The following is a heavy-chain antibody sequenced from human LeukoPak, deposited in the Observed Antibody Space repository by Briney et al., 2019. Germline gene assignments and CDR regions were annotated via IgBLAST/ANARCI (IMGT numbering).Heavy chain of an antibody. CDR2: ITYDGSNQ. J-gene: IGHJ5*02. V-gene: IGHV3-30-3*01. D-gene: IGHD3-9*01. Sequence: PGGSLRLSCAASGFTFSSYAMHWVRQVPGKGLEWVAVITYDGSNQYYADSVKGRFTISRDNSKSTLFLQMNSLRVEDTAAYFCARESGRGGYDIGLWGQGTLVTVSS. CDR1: GFTFSSYA. CDR3: ARESGRGGYDIGL.